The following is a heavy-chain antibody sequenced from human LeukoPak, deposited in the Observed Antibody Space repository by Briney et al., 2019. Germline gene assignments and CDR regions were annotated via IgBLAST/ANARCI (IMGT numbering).Heavy chain of an antibody. Sequence: PGGSLRLSCAASGLTFSSYAMSWVRQAPGKGLEWVSAISGSGGSTYYADSVKGRFTISRDNSKNTLYLQMNSLRAEDTAVYYCAKCKMYGDYVFAYFDYWGQGTLVTVSS. J-gene: IGHJ4*02. V-gene: IGHV3-23*01. CDR3: AKCKMYGDYVFAYFDY. CDR2: ISGSGGST. D-gene: IGHD4-17*01. CDR1: GLTFSSYA.